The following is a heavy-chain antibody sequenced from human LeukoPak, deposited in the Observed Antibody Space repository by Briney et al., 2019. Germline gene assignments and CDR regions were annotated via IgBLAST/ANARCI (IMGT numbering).Heavy chain of an antibody. J-gene: IGHJ4*02. D-gene: IGHD1-26*01. Sequence: GGSLRLSCAASGFTFTTYTMNWVRQTPGKGLEWVSSITNNSDYIYYAGSVKGRFTISRDNAKNSLFLQMHNLRAEDTAVYYCAKGAPDSGSYYGLDYWGQGTLVTVSS. CDR1: GFTFTTYT. V-gene: IGHV3-21*01. CDR3: AKGAPDSGSYYGLDY. CDR2: ITNNSDYI.